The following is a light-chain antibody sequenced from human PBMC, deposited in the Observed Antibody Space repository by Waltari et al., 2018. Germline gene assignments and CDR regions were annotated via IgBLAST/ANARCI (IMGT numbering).Light chain of an antibody. CDR2: GAS. CDR1: GGHARSN. V-gene: IGKV3-20*01. Sequence: SRTRGGHARSNVAGDPKNPGRVPRLLISGASSRATGIPDRFSGSGSETDFTLTISRLEPEDFAVYYCQQYDSTPYTFGQGTKLEIK. CDR3: QQYDSTPYT. J-gene: IGKJ2*01.